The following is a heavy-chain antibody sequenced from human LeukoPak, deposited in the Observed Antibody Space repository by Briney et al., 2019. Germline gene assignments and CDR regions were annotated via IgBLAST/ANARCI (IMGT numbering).Heavy chain of an antibody. J-gene: IGHJ4*02. CDR2: ISADNGNT. CDR3: ARDRRGYSAYDGEGFDY. D-gene: IGHD5-12*01. CDR1: GFTFKNYG. Sequence: ASVKVSCKASGFTFKNYGFSWVRQAPGQGLQWMGWISADNGNTKYAQNLQGRVILTTDRSTGTAYVELPSLRSDDTAVYYCARDRRGYSAYDGEGFDYWGQGTLVTVSS. V-gene: IGHV1-18*04.